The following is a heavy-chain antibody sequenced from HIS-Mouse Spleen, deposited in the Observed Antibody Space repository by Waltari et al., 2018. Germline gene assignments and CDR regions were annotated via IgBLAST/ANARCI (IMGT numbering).Heavy chain of an antibody. CDR1: GGSISSSSYY. CDR2: LYYRGGT. D-gene: IGHD6-13*01. CDR3: AREIPYSSSWYDWYFDL. V-gene: IGHV4-39*07. J-gene: IGHJ2*01. Sequence: QLQLQESGPGLVKPSETLSLTCTVSGGSISSSSYYWGWIRQPPGKGRDWSWSLYYRGGTYYNPALKSRVTISVDTSKNQFSRKLSSVTAADTAVYYCAREIPYSSSWYDWYFDLWGRGTLVTVSS.